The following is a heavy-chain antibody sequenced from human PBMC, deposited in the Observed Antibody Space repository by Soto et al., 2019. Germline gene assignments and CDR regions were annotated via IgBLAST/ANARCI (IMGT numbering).Heavy chain of an antibody. CDR3: ASEWTPSRALDY. D-gene: IGHD3-3*01. Sequence: EVQLFESGGGLVQPGGSLRLSCKASGFKFSSYAMSWVRQAPGKGLEWVSSISGSGEKTFYADSVKGRFTFSRDNSRNILYLGMNSLRVEDMDIYYCASEWTPSRALDYWGHGTKVTVSS. V-gene: IGHV3-23*01. CDR1: GFKFSSYA. CDR2: ISGSGEKT. J-gene: IGHJ4*01.